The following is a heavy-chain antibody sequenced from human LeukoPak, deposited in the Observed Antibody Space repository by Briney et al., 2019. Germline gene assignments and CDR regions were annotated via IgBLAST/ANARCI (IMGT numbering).Heavy chain of an antibody. Sequence: GGSLRLSCAASGFTFSSNYMSWVRQGPGKGLECVSVISNDGDTYYSDSVKGRFTISRDTSKNTGSRQMNSLRAEATAVYYCAGDTTTGGWYEFDYWGQGTLVTVSS. CDR3: AGDTTTGGWYEFDY. J-gene: IGHJ4*02. D-gene: IGHD6-19*01. CDR2: ISNDGDT. V-gene: IGHV3-53*01. CDR1: GFTFSSNY.